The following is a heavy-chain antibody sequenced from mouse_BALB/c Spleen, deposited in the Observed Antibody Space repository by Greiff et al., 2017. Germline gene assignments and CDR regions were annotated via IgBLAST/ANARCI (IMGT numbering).Heavy chain of an antibody. Sequence: VQLKESGGGLVQPGGSRKLSCAASGFTFSSFGMHWVRQAPEKGLEWVAYISSGSSTIYYADTVKGRFTISRDNPKNTLFLQMTSLRSEDTAMYYCARDYDARFAYWGQGTLVTVSA. D-gene: IGHD2-4*01. CDR2: ISSGSSTI. V-gene: IGHV5-17*02. J-gene: IGHJ3*01. CDR3: ARDYDARFAY. CDR1: GFTFSSFG.